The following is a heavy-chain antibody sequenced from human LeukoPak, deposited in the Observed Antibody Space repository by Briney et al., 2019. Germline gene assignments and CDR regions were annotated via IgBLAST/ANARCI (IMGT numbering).Heavy chain of an antibody. V-gene: IGHV1-46*01. D-gene: IGHD6-19*01. Sequence: ASVKLSCKASGYSLTSYYIHWVRQAPGQGLEWMGIINCSGGTTSYERKFHGRVTMTRDTSTSTVYMELSSLRSEDTALYYCARGHGSGLGQSFDYWGQGTLVTVSS. J-gene: IGHJ4*02. CDR2: INCSGGTT. CDR3: ARGHGSGLGQSFDY. CDR1: GYSLTSYY.